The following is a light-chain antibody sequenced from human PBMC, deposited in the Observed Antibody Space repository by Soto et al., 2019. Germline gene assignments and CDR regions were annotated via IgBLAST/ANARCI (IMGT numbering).Light chain of an antibody. J-gene: IGLJ3*02. V-gene: IGLV1-47*01. CDR2: SNN. Sequence: QSVLTQPPSASGTPGQTVTLSCSGSNSNIGSNYGYWYRHFPGTAPSLLICSNNQRPSGVPDRFSASRAGTSASLVISGLRSEDEADYYCAAWEDTVDVWLFGGGTKLTVL. CDR3: AAWEDTVDVWL. CDR1: NSNIGSNY.